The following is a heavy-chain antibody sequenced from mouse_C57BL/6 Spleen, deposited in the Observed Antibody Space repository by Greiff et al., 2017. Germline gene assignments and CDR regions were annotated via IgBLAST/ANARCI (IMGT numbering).Heavy chain of an antibody. D-gene: IGHD4-1*01. Sequence: EVKLMESGGGLVQPGASLRLSCAASGFTFTDYYMSWVRQPPGKAPEWLALIRNKANGYTTEYTASVKGRFTISRDNSQKNLYLQRITLRAEDSATYYSVKAFNWVYFDYWGQGTTLTVSS. V-gene: IGHV7-4*01. CDR2: IRNKANGYTT. CDR3: VKAFNWVYFDY. J-gene: IGHJ2*01. CDR1: GFTFTDYY.